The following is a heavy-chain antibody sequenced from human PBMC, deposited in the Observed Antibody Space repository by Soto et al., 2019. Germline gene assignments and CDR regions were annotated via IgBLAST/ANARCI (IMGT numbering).Heavy chain of an antibody. D-gene: IGHD3-3*01. V-gene: IGHV1-58*02. CDR3: AADSYYDFWSGYPI. CDR2: IVVGSGNT. J-gene: IGHJ3*02. Sequence: GPSVKVSCKASGFTFTSSAMQWVRQARGQRLEWIGWIVVGSGNTNYAQKFQERVTITRDMSTSTAYMELSSLRSEDTAVYYCAADSYYDFWSGYPIWGQGTMVTVSS. CDR1: GFTFTSSA.